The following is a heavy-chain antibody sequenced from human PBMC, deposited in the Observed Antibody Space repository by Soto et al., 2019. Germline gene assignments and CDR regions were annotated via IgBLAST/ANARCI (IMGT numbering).Heavy chain of an antibody. CDR3: ANDILIDSLPYYYGMDV. CDR1: GFTFSSYG. V-gene: IGHV3-30*18. CDR2: ISYDGSNK. Sequence: GGSLRLSCAASGFTFSSYGMHWVRQAPGKGLEWVAVISYDGSNKYYADSVKGRFTISRDNSKNTLYLQMNSLRAEDTAVYYCANDILIDSLPYYYGMDVWGQGTTVTVSS. J-gene: IGHJ6*02. D-gene: IGHD3-9*01.